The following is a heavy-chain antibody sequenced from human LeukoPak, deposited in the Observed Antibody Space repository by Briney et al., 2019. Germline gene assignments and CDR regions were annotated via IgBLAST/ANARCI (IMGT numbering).Heavy chain of an antibody. D-gene: IGHD2-15*01. CDR1: GGSISSGDYY. CDR3: ARDQVAREIVVVLTATGTIDY. Sequence: SQTLSLTCTVSGGSISSGDYYWTWIRQPPGKGLEWIGYIYYSGSTYYNPSLKSRVTISVDTSKNQFSLKLSSVTAADTAVYYCARDQVAREIVVVLTATGTIDYWGQGTLVTVSS. J-gene: IGHJ4*02. CDR2: IYYSGST. V-gene: IGHV4-30-4*01.